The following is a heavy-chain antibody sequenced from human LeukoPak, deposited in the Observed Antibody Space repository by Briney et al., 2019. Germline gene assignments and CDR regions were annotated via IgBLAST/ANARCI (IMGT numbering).Heavy chain of an antibody. CDR1: GGSISSSSYY. D-gene: IGHD3-22*01. CDR2: IYYSGST. V-gene: IGHV4-39*07. Sequence: SETLSLTCTVSGGSISSSSYYWGWIRQPPGKGLEWIGSIYYSGSTYYNPSLKSRVTISVDTSKNQFSLKLSSVTAADTAVYYCARVNYYDSSGYSQHWGQGTLVTVSS. CDR3: ARVNYYDSSGYSQH. J-gene: IGHJ1*01.